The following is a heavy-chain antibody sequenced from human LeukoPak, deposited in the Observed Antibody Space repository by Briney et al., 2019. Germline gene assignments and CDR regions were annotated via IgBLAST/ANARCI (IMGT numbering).Heavy chain of an antibody. J-gene: IGHJ5*02. CDR1: GGSISSYY. D-gene: IGHD2-2*03. CDR2: IYYSGNT. CDR3: ARHLGYCSSTGCNSWFDP. V-gene: IGHV4-59*08. Sequence: SETLSLTCTVSGGSISSYYWSWIRQPPGKGLEWIGYIYYSGNTNYNPSLESRVTISVDTSKNQFSLKLSSVTAADTAVYYCARHLGYCSSTGCNSWFDPWGQGTLVTVSS.